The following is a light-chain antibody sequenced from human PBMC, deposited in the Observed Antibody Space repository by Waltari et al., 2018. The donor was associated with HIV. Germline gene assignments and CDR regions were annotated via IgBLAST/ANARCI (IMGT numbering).Light chain of an antibody. J-gene: IGLJ3*02. CDR2: DNN. CDR3: GTWDSSLSGVV. V-gene: IGLV1-51*01. Sequence: QSVLTQPPSVSAAPGQKVTISCSGSSSNIGKILVSWYKQLPGTAPKLLIYDNNKRPSGIPDRFSGSKSGTSATLGITGLQTGDEADYYCGTWDSSLSGVVFGGGTKLTVL. CDR1: SSNIGKIL.